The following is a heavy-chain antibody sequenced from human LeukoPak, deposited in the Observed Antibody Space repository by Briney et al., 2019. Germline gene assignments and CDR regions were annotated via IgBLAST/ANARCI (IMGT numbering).Heavy chain of an antibody. J-gene: IGHJ4*02. CDR2: IKTKTDGATT. Sequence: PGGSLTLSCAASGLTFSDVRMTWVGQAPGRGMEWVGRIKTKTDGATTDYAAPVKGRFSILRDDSENMLYLQMRSLKTEDTALYYSTTDTELIVTTLPGYWGQGTLVTVSS. V-gene: IGHV3-15*01. D-gene: IGHD5-12*01. CDR3: TTDTELIVTTLPGY. CDR1: GLTFSDVR.